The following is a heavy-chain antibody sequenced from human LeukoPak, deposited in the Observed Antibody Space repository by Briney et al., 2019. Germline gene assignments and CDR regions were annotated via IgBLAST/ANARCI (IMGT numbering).Heavy chain of an antibody. CDR3: AGGPDAAAV. V-gene: IGHV4-30-2*01. CDR1: GGSVSSGGHS. J-gene: IGHJ4*02. CDR2: IYHSEST. D-gene: IGHD6-13*01. Sequence: TLSLTCAVSGGSVSSGGHSWSWIRQPPGKGLEWIGYIYHSESTYYNPSLKSRVTISVDRSKNQFSLKLSSVTAADTAVYYCAGGPDAAAVWGQGTLVTVSS.